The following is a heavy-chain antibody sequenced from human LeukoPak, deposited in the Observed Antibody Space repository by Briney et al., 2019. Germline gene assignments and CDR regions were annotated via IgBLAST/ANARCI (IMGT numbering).Heavy chain of an antibody. CDR1: GDSISNSF. D-gene: IGHD1-26*01. CDR3: ARGGGSFDR. V-gene: IGHV4-59*01. Sequence: SETLSLTCNVSGDSISNSFWSWIRQPPGKGLEWIGYTYHTGSTTYNPSLKSRVNISVDRSKNQFSLRLNSVTTADTALYYCARGGGSFDRWGHGTLVTVSP. J-gene: IGHJ4*01. CDR2: TYHTGST.